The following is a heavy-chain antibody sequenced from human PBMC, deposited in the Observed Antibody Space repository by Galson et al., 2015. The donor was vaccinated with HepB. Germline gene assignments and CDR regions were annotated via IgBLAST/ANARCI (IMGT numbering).Heavy chain of an antibody. J-gene: IGHJ3*02. D-gene: IGHD3-22*01. CDR3: AKQLNDSSGYYFGLPCAVGAFDI. CDR2: ISGSGGST. CDR1: GFTFSSYA. Sequence: SLRLSCAASGFTFSSYAMSWVRQAPGKGLEWVSAISGSGGSTYYADSVKGRFTISRDNSKNTLYLQMNSLGAEDTAVYYCAKQLNDSSGYYFGLPCAVGAFDIWGQGTMVTVSS. V-gene: IGHV3-23*01.